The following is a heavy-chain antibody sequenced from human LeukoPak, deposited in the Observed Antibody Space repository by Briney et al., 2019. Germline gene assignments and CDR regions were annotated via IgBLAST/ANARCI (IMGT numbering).Heavy chain of an antibody. Sequence: PSETLSLTCTVSGDSVSSGYYYWSWIRQPPGKGLEWIGNIYYSGRTNYNPSLKSRVTISVDTSKNQFSLKLSSVTAADTAVYYCARDYSGDYDSSDYLYYLDNWGQGILVTVSS. D-gene: IGHD3-22*01. CDR3: ARDYSGDYDSSDYLYYLDN. V-gene: IGHV4-61*01. J-gene: IGHJ4*02. CDR2: IYYSGRT. CDR1: GDSVSSGYYY.